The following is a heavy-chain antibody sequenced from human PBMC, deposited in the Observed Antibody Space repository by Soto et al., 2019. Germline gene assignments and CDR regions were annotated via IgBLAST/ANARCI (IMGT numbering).Heavy chain of an antibody. CDR2: IIPIFGTA. V-gene: IGHV1-69*13. D-gene: IGHD6-19*01. CDR3: ARGGIAVPRGTRKDFDY. J-gene: IGHJ4*02. CDR1: GGSLSIYA. Sequence: GTSVKVSCKACGGSLSIYAISWVRQAPGQGLEWMGGIIPIFGTANYAQKFQGRVTITADESTSTAYMELSSLRSEDTAVYYCARGGIAVPRGTRKDFDYWGQGTLVTVSS.